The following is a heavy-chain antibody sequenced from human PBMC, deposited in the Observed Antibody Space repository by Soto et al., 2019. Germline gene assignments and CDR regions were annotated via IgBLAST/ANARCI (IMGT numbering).Heavy chain of an antibody. J-gene: IGHJ6*03. CDR2: ISGSGGST. Sequence: GGSLRLSCAASGFTFSSYAMSWVRQAPGKGLEWVSAISGSGGSTYYADSVKGRFTISRDNSKNTLYLQMNSLRAEDTAVYYCAKHSGYDILTGYHEYYYYMDVWGKGTTVTVSS. D-gene: IGHD3-9*01. CDR1: GFTFSSYA. CDR3: AKHSGYDILTGYHEYYYYMDV. V-gene: IGHV3-23*01.